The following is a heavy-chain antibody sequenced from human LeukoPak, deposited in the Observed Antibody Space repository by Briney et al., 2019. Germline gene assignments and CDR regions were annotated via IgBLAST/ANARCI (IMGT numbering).Heavy chain of an antibody. CDR2: ISYDGSNK. CDR1: GFTFSSYA. J-gene: IGHJ6*02. CDR3: ARDLRIAAAGTGTGYYYYGMDV. D-gene: IGHD6-13*01. V-gene: IGHV3-30-3*01. Sequence: GGSLRLSCAASGFTFSSYAMHWVRQAPGKGLEWVAVISYDGSNKYYADSVKGRFTISRDNSKNTLYLQMNSLRAEDTAVYYCARDLRIAAAGTGTGYYYYGMDVCGQGTTVTVSS.